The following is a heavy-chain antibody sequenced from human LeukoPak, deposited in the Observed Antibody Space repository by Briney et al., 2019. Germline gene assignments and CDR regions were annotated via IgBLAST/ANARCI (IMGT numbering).Heavy chain of an antibody. J-gene: IGHJ5*02. CDR1: GFTFSSYG. CDR3: AKSYGSGWYGNWFDP. D-gene: IGHD6-19*01. CDR2: ISGSGGST. Sequence: GGSLRLSCAASGFTFSSYGMSWVRQAPGKGLEWVSAISGSGGSTYYADSVKGRFTISRDNSKNTLYLQMNSLRDEDTAVYYCAKSYGSGWYGNWFDPWGQGTLVTVSS. V-gene: IGHV3-23*01.